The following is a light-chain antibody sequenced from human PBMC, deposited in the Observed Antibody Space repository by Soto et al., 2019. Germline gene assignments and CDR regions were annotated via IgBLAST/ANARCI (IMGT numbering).Light chain of an antibody. CDR3: CSYEGTNYV. Sequence: QSVLTQPRSVSGSPGQSVTISCTGTSSDVGGYNYVSWYQQHPGKAPKLMIYDVSKRPSGVPDRFSGSKSGNTASLTISGLQAEDEADYYCCSYEGTNYVFGTGTKVTVL. J-gene: IGLJ1*01. V-gene: IGLV2-11*01. CDR1: SSDVGGYNY. CDR2: DVS.